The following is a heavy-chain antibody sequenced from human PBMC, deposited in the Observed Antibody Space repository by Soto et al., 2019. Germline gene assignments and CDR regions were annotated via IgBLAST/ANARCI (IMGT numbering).Heavy chain of an antibody. CDR2: INQDGSEE. CDR1: GFPFSVFS. CDR3: VRGRWSSGY. D-gene: IGHD6-6*01. J-gene: IGHJ4*02. V-gene: IGHV3-7*01. Sequence: VQLVQSGGGLVQPGGSPRLSCAASGFPFSVFSMSWVRQAPGKGLEWVASINQDGSEEDYVDSVRGRFTISRDNAQTSLYLQINSLRAEDTAVYFCVRGRWSSGYWGQGTLVTVSS.